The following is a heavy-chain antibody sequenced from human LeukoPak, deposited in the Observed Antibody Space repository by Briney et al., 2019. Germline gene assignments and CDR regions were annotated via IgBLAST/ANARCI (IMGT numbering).Heavy chain of an antibody. CDR3: ATVGGYDHTNFDY. D-gene: IGHD5-12*01. Sequence: ASVKVSCKVSGYTLTELSMHWVRQAPGKGLEWMGGFDPEDGETIYAQKFQGRVTLTEDTSTDTAYMELSSLRSEDTAVYYCATVGGYDHTNFDYWGQGTLVTVSS. CDR2: FDPEDGET. J-gene: IGHJ4*02. CDR1: GYTLTELS. V-gene: IGHV1-24*01.